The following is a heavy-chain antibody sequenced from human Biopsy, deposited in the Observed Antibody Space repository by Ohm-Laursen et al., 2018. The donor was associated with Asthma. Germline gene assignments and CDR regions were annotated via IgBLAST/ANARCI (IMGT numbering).Heavy chain of an antibody. CDR2: ISYDGSDK. CDR3: AKGHGDYVFPYFQH. D-gene: IGHD4-17*01. J-gene: IGHJ1*01. CDR1: GFTFGDYW. V-gene: IGHV3-30*18. Sequence: SLRLSCAASGFTFGDYWMSWVRQVPGRGLEWVAVISYDGSDKYYADSVKGRFTTSRDNSKNTLYLQMNSLRAEDTAVYYCAKGHGDYVFPYFQHWGQGTLVTVSS.